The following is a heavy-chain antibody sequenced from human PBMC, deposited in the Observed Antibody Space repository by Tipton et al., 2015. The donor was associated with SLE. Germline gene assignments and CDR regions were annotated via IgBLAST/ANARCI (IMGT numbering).Heavy chain of an antibody. V-gene: IGHV4-34*01. J-gene: IGHJ6*02. CDR1: GGSFSGYY. Sequence: TLSLTCAVYGGSFSGYYWSWIRQPPGKGLEWIGEINQSGSTNYNASLKSRVTISLDTSKNQFSLQLNSVTPEDTAVYYCAREGGQQLVRIYGMDVWGQGTTVTVSS. CDR2: INQSGST. D-gene: IGHD6-13*01. CDR3: AREGGQQLVRIYGMDV.